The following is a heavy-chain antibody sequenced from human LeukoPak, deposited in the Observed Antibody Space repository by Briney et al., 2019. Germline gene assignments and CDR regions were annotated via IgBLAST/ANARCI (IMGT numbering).Heavy chain of an antibody. CDR2: ISSSSSYT. Sequence: TGGSLRLSCAASGFTFSSYSMNWVRQAPGKGLEWVSSISSSSSYTYYADSVKGRFTISRDNAKNSLYLQMNSLRAEDTAVYYCARGPGGYFDYWGQGTLVTVSS. CDR3: ARGPGGYFDY. D-gene: IGHD3-16*01. V-gene: IGHV3-21*01. CDR1: GFTFSSYS. J-gene: IGHJ4*02.